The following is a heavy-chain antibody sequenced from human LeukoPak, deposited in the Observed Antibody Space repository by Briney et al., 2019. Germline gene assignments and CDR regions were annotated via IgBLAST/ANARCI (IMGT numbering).Heavy chain of an antibody. Sequence: SETLSLTCAVYGGSFSGYYWSWIRQPPGKGLEWIGEINHSGSTNYNPSLKSRVTISVDTSKNQFSLKLSSVTAADTAVYYCARDQSGAYYDFWSGPSGAFDIWGQGTMVTVSS. CDR1: GGSFSGYY. CDR2: INHSGST. CDR3: ARDQSGAYYDFWSGPSGAFDI. V-gene: IGHV4-34*01. D-gene: IGHD3-3*01. J-gene: IGHJ3*02.